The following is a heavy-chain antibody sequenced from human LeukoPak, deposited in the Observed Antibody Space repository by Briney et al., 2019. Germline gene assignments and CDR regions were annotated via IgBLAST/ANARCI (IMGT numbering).Heavy chain of an antibody. V-gene: IGHV1-18*01. CDR1: GYTFSSYA. Sequence: ASVKVSCKASGYTFSSYAISWVRQAPGQGLEWMGWITTYNGNTNYAQKLQGRVTMTTDTSTSTAYMELRSLRSDDTAVYYCARGSPGYCSGGSCRGGWFDPWGQGTLVTVSS. CDR2: ITTYNGNT. CDR3: ARGSPGYCSGGSCRGGWFDP. J-gene: IGHJ5*02. D-gene: IGHD2-15*01.